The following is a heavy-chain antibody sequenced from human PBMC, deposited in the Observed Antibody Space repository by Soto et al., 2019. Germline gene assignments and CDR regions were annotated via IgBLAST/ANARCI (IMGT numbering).Heavy chain of an antibody. J-gene: IGHJ3*02. Sequence: PGGSLRLSCAASGFTFSDHYIDWVRQAPGKGLEWIARSRNKANGYTPEYDASVKGRFSISRDDSKNSVYLQVDSLKTEDTAVYYCARSSATGIEVFDTWGQGTMVTVSS. CDR1: GFTFSDHY. CDR2: SRNKANGYTP. D-gene: IGHD3-10*01. V-gene: IGHV3-72*01. CDR3: ARSSATGIEVFDT.